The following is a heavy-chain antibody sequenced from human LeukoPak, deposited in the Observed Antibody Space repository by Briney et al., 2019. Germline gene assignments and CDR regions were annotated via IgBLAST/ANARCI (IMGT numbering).Heavy chain of an antibody. CDR3: ARGYQKWLVPTVLDY. J-gene: IGHJ4*02. D-gene: IGHD6-19*01. Sequence: PSETLSLTCAVSGGSISSSNWWRWVRQPPGKGLEWIGEIYHSGSTNYNPSLKSRVTISVDKSKNQFSPKLSSVTAADTAVYYCARGYQKWLVPTVLDYWGQGTLVTVSS. CDR1: GGSISSSNW. CDR2: IYHSGST. V-gene: IGHV4-4*02.